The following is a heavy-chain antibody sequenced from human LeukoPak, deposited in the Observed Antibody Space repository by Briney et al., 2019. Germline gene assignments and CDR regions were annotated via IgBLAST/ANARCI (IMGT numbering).Heavy chain of an antibody. CDR3: ARVRSAVVPAATYNWFDP. V-gene: IGHV1-2*02. CDR2: INPSGGST. J-gene: IGHJ5*02. Sequence: ASVKVSCKASGYTFTSYYMHWVRQAPGQGLEWMGIINPSGGSTNYAQKFQGRVTMTRDTSISTAYMELSRLRSDDTAVYYCARVRSAVVPAATYNWFDPWGQGTLVTVSS. CDR1: GYTFTSYY. D-gene: IGHD2-2*01.